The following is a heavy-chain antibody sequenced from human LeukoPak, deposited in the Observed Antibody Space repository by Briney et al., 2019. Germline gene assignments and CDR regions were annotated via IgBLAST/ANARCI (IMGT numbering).Heavy chain of an antibody. V-gene: IGHV3-7*01. Sequence: GGSLRLSCTVSGFTVSANSMSWVRQAPGKGLEWVANIKQDGSEKYYADSVKGRFTISRDNSKNMLYLQMNSLRTEDTAVYYCAKDLSDYYGSGSSIDYWGQGTLVTVSS. J-gene: IGHJ4*02. CDR1: GFTVSANS. CDR2: IKQDGSEK. D-gene: IGHD3-10*01. CDR3: AKDLSDYYGSGSSIDY.